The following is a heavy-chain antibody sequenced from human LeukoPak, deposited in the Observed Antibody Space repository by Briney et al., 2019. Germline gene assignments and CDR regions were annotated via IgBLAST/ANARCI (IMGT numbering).Heavy chain of an antibody. CDR3: ARGRAVVAASDSWFDP. CDR2: ISTSSSYI. D-gene: IGHD2-15*01. Sequence: GGSLRLSCAASGFTFSSYSMNWVRQTPGKGLEWVSSISTSSSYIYYADSVKGRFTISRDNAKNSLYLQMNSLRAEDTAVYYCARGRAVVAASDSWFDPWGQGTLVTVSS. J-gene: IGHJ5*02. V-gene: IGHV3-21*01. CDR1: GFTFSSYS.